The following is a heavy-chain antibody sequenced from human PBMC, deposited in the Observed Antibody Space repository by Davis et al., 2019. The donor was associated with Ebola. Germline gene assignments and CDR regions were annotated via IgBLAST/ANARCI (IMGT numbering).Heavy chain of an antibody. CDR3: ARFLRDREGGPGRHFDY. Sequence: PSETLSLTCTVSGYSISSGYYWGWIRQPPGKGLEWIGSIYHSGSTYYNPSLKSRVTISVDTSKNQFSLKLSSVTAADTAVYYCARFLRDREGGPGRHFDYWGQGTLVTVSS. CDR2: IYHSGST. D-gene: IGHD1-26*01. CDR1: GYSISSGYY. V-gene: IGHV4-38-2*02. J-gene: IGHJ4*02.